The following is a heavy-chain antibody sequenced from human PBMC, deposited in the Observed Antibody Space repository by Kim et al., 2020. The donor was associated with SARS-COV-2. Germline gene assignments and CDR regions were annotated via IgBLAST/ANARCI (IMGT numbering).Heavy chain of an antibody. D-gene: IGHD2-15*01. CDR2: ISYSSGTI. V-gene: IGHV3-48*04. J-gene: IGHJ5*02. CDR1: GFSFSAYN. CDR3: VGEQGGGWQRFDP. Sequence: GGSLRLSCAASGFSFSAYNMNWVRQAPGKGLEWISFISYSSGTIYSADSVKGRFNISRDNARNSVYLQMNDLRVDDTAVYYCVGEQGGGWQRFDPWGQGTLVTVSS.